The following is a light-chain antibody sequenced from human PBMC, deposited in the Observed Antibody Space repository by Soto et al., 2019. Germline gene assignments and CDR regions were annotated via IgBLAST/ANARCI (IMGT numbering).Light chain of an antibody. CDR2: GAS. V-gene: IGKV3-20*01. J-gene: IGKJ5*01. CDR3: QQYDNSIT. CDR1: QSVTSTN. Sequence: EIVLTQSPGTLSLSPGETATLSCRASQSVTSTNLAWYPRKPAQTPSLLIYGASSRATGIPDRFSGSGSGTDFTLTISRLEPEDFAVYYCQQYDNSITFGQGTRLEIE.